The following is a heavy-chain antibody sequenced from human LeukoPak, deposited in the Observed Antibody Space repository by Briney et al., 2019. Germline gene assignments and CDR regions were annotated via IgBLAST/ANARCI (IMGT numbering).Heavy chain of an antibody. Sequence: GESLKISCKASGYSFTTCWIGWVRQMPGKGLEWMGIIYPGDSDTRYSPSFQGQVTISADKSISTAYLQWGSLKASDTAMYYCARLIGIAAAGTGFDYWGQGTLVTVSS. J-gene: IGHJ4*02. CDR3: ARLIGIAAAGTGFDY. V-gene: IGHV5-51*01. CDR2: IYPGDSDT. CDR1: GYSFTTCW. D-gene: IGHD6-13*01.